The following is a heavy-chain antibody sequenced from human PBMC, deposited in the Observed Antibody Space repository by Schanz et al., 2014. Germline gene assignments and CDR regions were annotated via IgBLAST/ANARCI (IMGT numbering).Heavy chain of an antibody. J-gene: IGHJ4*02. CDR3: AKDTGYCHGGACYCFEY. Sequence: QVQLVEPGGGVVQPGRSLRLSCATSGLNFDYYGMNWVRQAPGKGLEWVANIGYDGSEKYYVDSVKGRFTISRDNSKDTLYLQMSGLTPEDTAVYYCAKDTGYCHGGACYCFEYWGLGILVTVSS. D-gene: IGHD2-8*02. CDR1: GLNFDYYG. CDR2: IGYDGSEK. V-gene: IGHV3-33*06.